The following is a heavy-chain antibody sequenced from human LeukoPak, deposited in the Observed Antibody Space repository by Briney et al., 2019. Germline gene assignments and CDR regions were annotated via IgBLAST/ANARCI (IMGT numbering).Heavy chain of an antibody. CDR1: GFTFSSYA. V-gene: IGHV3-23*01. CDR2: ISGSGGST. J-gene: IGHJ6*03. Sequence: QPGGSLRLSCAASGFTFSSYAMSWVRQAPGKGLEWVSAISGSGGSTYYADSVKGRFTISRDNSKNTLYLQMNSLRAEDTAVYYCAKAGLGGVTGYYYYYMDVWGKGTTVTVSS. CDR3: AKAGLGGVTGYYYYYMDV. D-gene: IGHD3-16*01.